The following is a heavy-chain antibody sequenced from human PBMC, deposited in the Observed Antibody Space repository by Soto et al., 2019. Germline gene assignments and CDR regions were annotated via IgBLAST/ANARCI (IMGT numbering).Heavy chain of an antibody. Sequence: PGGSVRLSCAASGFTFTSYSMNWFRQAPGKGLEWVSYISCTSAATYYADSVKGQVTISADKSISTAYLQWSSLKASDTAMYYCARQNRETGTTDYWGQGTLVTVSS. CDR3: ARQNRETGTTDY. J-gene: IGHJ4*02. CDR2: ISCTSAAT. D-gene: IGHD1-1*01. V-gene: IGHV3-48*01. CDR1: GFTFTSYS.